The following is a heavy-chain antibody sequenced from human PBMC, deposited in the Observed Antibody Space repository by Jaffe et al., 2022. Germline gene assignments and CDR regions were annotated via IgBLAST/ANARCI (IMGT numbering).Heavy chain of an antibody. CDR3: AREREDYYGSGSYFHYYYYMDV. J-gene: IGHJ6*03. CDR1: GGTFSSYT. Sequence: QVQLVQSGAEVKKPGSSVKVSCKASGGTFSSYTISWVRQAPGQGLEWMGRIIPILGIANYAQKFQGRVTITADKSTSTAYMELSSLRSEDTAVYYCAREREDYYGSGSYFHYYYYMDVWGKGTTVTVSS. V-gene: IGHV1-69*08. CDR2: IIPILGIA. D-gene: IGHD3-10*01.